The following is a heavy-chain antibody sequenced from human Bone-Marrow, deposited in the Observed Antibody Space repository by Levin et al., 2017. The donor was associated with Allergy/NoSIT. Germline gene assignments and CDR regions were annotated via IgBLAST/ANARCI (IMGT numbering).Heavy chain of an antibody. D-gene: IGHD2-15*01. CDR3: ARDLPCLNGVVVAATPSGFDY. Sequence: SETLSLTCTVSGGSISSSSYYWGWIRQPPGKGLEWIGSIYYSGSTYYNPSLKSRVTISVDTSKNQFSLKLSSVTAADTAVYYCARDLPCLNGVVVAATPSGFDYWGQGTLVTVSS. CDR1: GGSISSSSYY. V-gene: IGHV4-39*07. CDR2: IYYSGST. J-gene: IGHJ4*02.